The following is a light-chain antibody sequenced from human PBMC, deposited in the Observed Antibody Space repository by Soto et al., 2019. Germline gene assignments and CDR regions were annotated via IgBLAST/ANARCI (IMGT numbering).Light chain of an antibody. CDR3: HQRQSWPRT. Sequence: EIVLTQSPATLSLSPGEGATLSFRASQSVSSSYIAWYQQRPGQTPSLLIYGASTRATGIPARFSGSGSGTDFTLTISSLEPEDFAVYYCHQRQSWPRTFGQGTKVDIK. J-gene: IGKJ1*01. CDR2: GAS. V-gene: IGKV3-11*01. CDR1: QSVSSSY.